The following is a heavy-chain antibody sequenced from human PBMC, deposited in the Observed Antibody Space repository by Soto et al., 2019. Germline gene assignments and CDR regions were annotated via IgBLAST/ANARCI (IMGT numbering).Heavy chain of an antibody. D-gene: IGHD2-2*01. V-gene: IGHV4-34*01. CDR2: INHSGNT. J-gene: IGHJ4*02. CDR3: VRYCSTTKCPFDY. Sequence: SETLSLTCAVYGGSFSGYYWSWIRQPPGKGLEWIGEINHSGNTYFNPSLKSRVTLSVDTSKNQFSLNLSSVTAADTAVYYCVRYCSTTKCPFDYWGQGTLVTVSS. CDR1: GGSFSGYY.